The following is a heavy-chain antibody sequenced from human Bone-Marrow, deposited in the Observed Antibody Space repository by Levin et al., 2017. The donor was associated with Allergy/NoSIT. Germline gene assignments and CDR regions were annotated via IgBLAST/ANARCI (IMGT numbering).Heavy chain of an antibody. CDR1: GVSIDTYHW. Sequence: PSETLSLTCDVSGVSIDTYHWWTWVRQPPGKGLQWIGEINQRGTATYNSSLRSRVLMSVDKSTNQFSLMVNSVTAADTAVYYCARINQASGFKNWFDPWGPGILVAVS. V-gene: IGHV4-4*02. CDR2: INQRGTA. D-gene: IGHD6-25*01. CDR3: ARINQASGFKNWFDP. J-gene: IGHJ5*02.